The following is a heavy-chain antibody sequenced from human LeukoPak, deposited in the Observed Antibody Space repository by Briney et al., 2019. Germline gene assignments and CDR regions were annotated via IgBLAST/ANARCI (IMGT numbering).Heavy chain of an antibody. CDR3: ARGAGGYFDY. Sequence: GGSLRLSCAASGFTLSSFEMNWVRQAPGKGLEWVSYISSSGSSIYYGDSVKGRFTISRDNAKNSLYLQMNSLRAEDMAVYHCARGAGGYFDYWGQGTLVTVSS. CDR2: ISSSGSSI. J-gene: IGHJ4*02. CDR1: GFTLSSFE. D-gene: IGHD3-10*01. V-gene: IGHV3-48*03.